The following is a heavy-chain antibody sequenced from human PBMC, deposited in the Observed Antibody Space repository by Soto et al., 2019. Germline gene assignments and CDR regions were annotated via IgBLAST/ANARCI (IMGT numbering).Heavy chain of an antibody. CDR1: GDSFTSYA. J-gene: IGHJ2*01. CDR3: ARAPSWWYFDL. V-gene: IGHV1-3*01. Sequence: ASVKVSCKASGDSFTSYAMHWVRQAPGQRLEWMGWINAGNGNTKYSQKFQGRVTITRDTSASTAYMELSSLRSEDTAVYYCARAPSWWYFDLWGRGTLVTVSS. CDR2: INAGNGNT.